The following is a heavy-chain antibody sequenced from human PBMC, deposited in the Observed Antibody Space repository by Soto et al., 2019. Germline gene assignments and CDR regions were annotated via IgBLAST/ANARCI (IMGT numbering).Heavy chain of an antibody. CDR1: GGSISSGGYY. J-gene: IGHJ6*02. Sequence: SETLSLTCTVSGGSISSGGYYWSWIRQHPGKGLEWIGYIYYSGSTYYNPSLKSRVTISVDTSKNQFSLKLSSVTAADTAVYYCARDHIDSSSPQYGMDVWGQGTTVTVSS. CDR2: IYYSGST. CDR3: ARDHIDSSSPQYGMDV. D-gene: IGHD6-6*01. V-gene: IGHV4-31*03.